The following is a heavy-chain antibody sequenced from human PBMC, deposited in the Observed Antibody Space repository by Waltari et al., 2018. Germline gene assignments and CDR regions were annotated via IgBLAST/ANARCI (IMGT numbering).Heavy chain of an antibody. Sequence: QLQLQESGPRLVKPSETLSITCTVPGGSISSSSYYWGWLCSPPGKGLEWIGSIYYSGSTYYNPSLKSRVTISVDTSKNQFSLKLSSVTAADTAVYYCASRARSGFNNWFDPWGQGTLVTVSS. J-gene: IGHJ5*02. CDR3: ASRARSGFNNWFDP. CDR1: GGSISSSSYY. V-gene: IGHV4-39*07. CDR2: IYYSGST. D-gene: IGHD6-19*01.